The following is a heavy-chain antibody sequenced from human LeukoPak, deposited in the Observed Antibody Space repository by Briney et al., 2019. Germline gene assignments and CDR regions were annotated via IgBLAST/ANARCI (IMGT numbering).Heavy chain of an antibody. CDR2: INAYNGNT. Sequence: ASVTVSFKASGYTFTIYGISWVRQAPGQGREWMGWINAYNGNTNYAQKLQGRVTITTDTSTSTAYMELRSLRSDDTAVYYCARGMKQQLWAFDYWGQGTLVTVSS. J-gene: IGHJ4*02. D-gene: IGHD6-13*01. V-gene: IGHV1-18*01. CDR3: ARGMKQQLWAFDY. CDR1: GYTFTIYG.